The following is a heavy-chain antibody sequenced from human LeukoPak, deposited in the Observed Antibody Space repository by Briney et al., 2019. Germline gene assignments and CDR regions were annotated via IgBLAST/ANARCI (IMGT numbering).Heavy chain of an antibody. D-gene: IGHD3-10*01. V-gene: IGHV3-11*01. J-gene: IGHJ6*03. Sequence: GGSLRLSCAASGVTFSDYYMSWIRQAPGKGLEWVSYISSSGSTIYYADSVKGRFTISRDNAKNSLYLQMNSLRAADTAVYYCSRKAVRGAPYYYYHKDVWGKGTTVTISS. CDR3: SRKAVRGAPYYYYHKDV. CDR2: ISSSGSTI. CDR1: GVTFSDYY.